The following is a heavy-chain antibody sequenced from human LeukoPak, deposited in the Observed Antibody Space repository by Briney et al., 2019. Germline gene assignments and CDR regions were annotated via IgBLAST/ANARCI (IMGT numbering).Heavy chain of an antibody. Sequence: GGSLRLSCAASGFTFSSYGMSWVRQAPGKGLEWVSAISGSGGSTYYADSVKGRFTISRDNSKNTLYLQMNSLRAEDTAVYYSAKASFGSYLKDYWGQGTLVTVSS. J-gene: IGHJ4*02. CDR2: ISGSGGST. V-gene: IGHV3-23*01. CDR3: AKASFGSYLKDY. CDR1: GFTFSSYG. D-gene: IGHD1-26*01.